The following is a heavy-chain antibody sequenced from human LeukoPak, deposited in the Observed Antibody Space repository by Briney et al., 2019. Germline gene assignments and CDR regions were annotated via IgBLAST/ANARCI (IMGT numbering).Heavy chain of an antibody. D-gene: IGHD2-15*01. CDR2: INAGNGNT. Sequence: EASVKVSCKASGYTFTSYAMHWVRQAPGQRLEWMGWINAGNGNTKYSQKFQGRVTITRDTSASTAYMELSSLRSEDTAVYYCARDYCSGGSCYWFDPWGQGTLVTVSS. CDR3: ARDYCSGGSCYWFDP. J-gene: IGHJ5*02. V-gene: IGHV1-3*01. CDR1: GYTFTSYA.